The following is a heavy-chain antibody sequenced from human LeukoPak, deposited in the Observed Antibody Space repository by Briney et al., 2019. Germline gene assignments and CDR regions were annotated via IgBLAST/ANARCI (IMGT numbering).Heavy chain of an antibody. Sequence: GGSLRLSRAVSGFTFSSYEMNWVRQAPGKGLEWVSYISSSSSYIYYADSVKGRFTISRDNAKNSLYLQMNSLRAEDTAVYYCARARVLSYSSSWSLFDYWGQGTLVTVSS. CDR3: ARARVLSYSSSWSLFDY. CDR2: ISSSSSYI. CDR1: GFTFSSYE. J-gene: IGHJ4*02. V-gene: IGHV3-21*05. D-gene: IGHD6-13*01.